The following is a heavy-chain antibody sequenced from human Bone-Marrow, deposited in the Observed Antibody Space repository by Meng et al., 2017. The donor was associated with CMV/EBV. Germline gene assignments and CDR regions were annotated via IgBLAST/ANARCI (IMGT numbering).Heavy chain of an antibody. J-gene: IGHJ4*02. V-gene: IGHV1-18*01. CDR2: ISAYNGYT. Sequence: SGYYFTNHGISRVRQASGQGLEWMGWISAYNGYTNFAQVFQGRVTLTTDTSTDTAYMELMSLRSDDTAVYYCARSPLYFYDSSGYEDWGQGTLVTVSS. D-gene: IGHD3-22*01. CDR1: GYYFTNHG. CDR3: ARSPLYFYDSSGYED.